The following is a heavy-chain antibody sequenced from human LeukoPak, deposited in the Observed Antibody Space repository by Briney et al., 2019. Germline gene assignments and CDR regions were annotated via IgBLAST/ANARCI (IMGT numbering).Heavy chain of an antibody. V-gene: IGHV1-69*05. J-gene: IGHJ3*01. D-gene: IGHD3-22*01. CDR1: GGTFSSYA. Sequence: ASVKVSCKASGGTFSSYAISWVRQAPGQGLEWMGGIIPIFGTANYAQKLQGRVTMTTDTSTSTAYMELRSLRSDDTAVYYCARDLSGYYDSSGSDGFDFWGQGTMLTVSS. CDR2: IIPIFGTA. CDR3: ARDLSGYYDSSGSDGFDF.